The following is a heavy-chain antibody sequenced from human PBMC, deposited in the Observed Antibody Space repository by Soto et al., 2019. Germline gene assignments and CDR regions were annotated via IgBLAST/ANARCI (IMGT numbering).Heavy chain of an antibody. J-gene: IGHJ4*02. V-gene: IGHV1-46*01. CDR2: INPNGGAT. CDR1: GYRFTTYY. D-gene: IGHD1-26*01. Sequence: QVHLVQSGAEVKKPGASVKLSCKASGYRFTTYYLHWVRQAPGQGLEWMGMINPNGGATTYAQRFQGRVTMTTETSTSTVYMELSTLRFDDTAVYYCARGISGTYTALDFWGQGALVTVSS. CDR3: ARGISGTYTALDF.